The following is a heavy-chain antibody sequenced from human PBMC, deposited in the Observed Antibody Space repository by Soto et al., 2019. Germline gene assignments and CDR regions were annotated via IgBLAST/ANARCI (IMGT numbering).Heavy chain of an antibody. D-gene: IGHD6-13*01. J-gene: IGHJ4*02. V-gene: IGHV3-30-3*01. Sequence: QVQLVESGGGVVQPGRSLRLSCAASGFTFSSYAMHWVRQAPGKGLEWVAVISYDGSNKYYADSVKGRFTISRDNSKNTLYLQMNSLRAEDTAVYYCARDRAVAAVGTLACWGQVTLVNVSS. CDR3: ARDRAVAAVGTLAC. CDR2: ISYDGSNK. CDR1: GFTFSSYA.